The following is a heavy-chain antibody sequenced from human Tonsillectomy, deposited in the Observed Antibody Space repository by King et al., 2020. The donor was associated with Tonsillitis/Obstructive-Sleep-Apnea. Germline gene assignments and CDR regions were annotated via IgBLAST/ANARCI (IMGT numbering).Heavy chain of an antibody. J-gene: IGHJ6*03. Sequence: VQLVESGGGLVQPGGALRLSCAASGFTFSIYAMTWVRQAPGKGLEWVSLISGSGGSTYYADSVKGRFTISRDNSKNTLYLQMNSLRVEDTAVYYCAKESDSSGYYPSIYYYIDVWGKGTTGTVSS. CDR2: ISGSGGST. V-gene: IGHV3-23*04. CDR3: AKESDSSGYYPSIYYYIDV. CDR1: GFTFSIYA. D-gene: IGHD3-22*01.